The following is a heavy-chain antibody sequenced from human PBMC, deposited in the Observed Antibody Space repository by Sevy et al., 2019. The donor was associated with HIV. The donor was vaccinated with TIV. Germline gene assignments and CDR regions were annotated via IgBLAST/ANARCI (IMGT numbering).Heavy chain of an antibody. CDR1: GGSIISSTYY. CDR3: ARHPANSNEFEY. Sequence: SENLSLTCTVSGGSIISSTYYWDWIRQPPGKGLEWIGNIHHTGKTYYIPSLRSPVTMSVDTSKNQFSLNLNSVTAADTAVYYCARHPANSNEFEYWGRGTLVTVSS. CDR2: IHHTGKT. D-gene: IGHD2-21*01. V-gene: IGHV4-39*01. J-gene: IGHJ4*02.